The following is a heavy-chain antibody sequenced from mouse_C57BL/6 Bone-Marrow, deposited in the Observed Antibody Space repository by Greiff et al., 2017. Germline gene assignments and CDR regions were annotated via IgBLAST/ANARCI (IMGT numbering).Heavy chain of an antibody. CDR1: GFTFSSYA. CDR2: ISDGGSYT. V-gene: IGHV5-4*01. Sequence: VQLKQSGGGLVKPGGSLKLSCAASGFTFSSYAMSWVRQTPEKRLEWVATISDGGSYTYYPDNVKGRFTISRDNAKNNLYLQMSHLKSEDTAMYYCARDTGWFAYWGQGTLVTVSA. CDR3: ARDTGWFAY. J-gene: IGHJ3*01. D-gene: IGHD4-1*01.